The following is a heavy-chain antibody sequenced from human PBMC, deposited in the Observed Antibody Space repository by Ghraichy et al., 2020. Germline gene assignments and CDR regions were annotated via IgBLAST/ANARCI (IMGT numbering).Heavy chain of an antibody. Sequence: SVKVSCKASGGTFSSYAISWVRQAPGQGLEWMGGIIPIFGTANYAQKFQGRVTITADKSTSTAYMELSSLRSEDTAVYYCARASAPGYSSGTDAFDIWGQGTMVTVSS. CDR2: IIPIFGTA. D-gene: IGHD6-19*01. J-gene: IGHJ3*02. CDR3: ARASAPGYSSGTDAFDI. CDR1: GGTFSSYA. V-gene: IGHV1-69*06.